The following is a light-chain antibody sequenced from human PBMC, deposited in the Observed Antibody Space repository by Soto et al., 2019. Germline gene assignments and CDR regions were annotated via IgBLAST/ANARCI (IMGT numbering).Light chain of an antibody. CDR3: CSYASSSTYV. V-gene: IGLV2-23*01. CDR2: EGS. J-gene: IGLJ1*01. CDR1: SSDVGSYNL. Sequence: QSALTQPASVSGSPGQSITISCTGTSSDVGSYNLVSWYQQHPGKAPKVLIYEGSKRPSGVSIRFSGSKSGNTASLTISGLQAEDEADYFCCSYASSSTYVFGTGTKVTVL.